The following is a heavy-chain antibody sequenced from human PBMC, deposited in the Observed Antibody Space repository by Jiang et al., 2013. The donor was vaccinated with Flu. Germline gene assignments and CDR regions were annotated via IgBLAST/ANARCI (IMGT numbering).Heavy chain of an antibody. D-gene: IGHD6-13*01. Sequence: SVKVFCKASGYTFTSYYMHWVRQAPGQGLEWMGIINPSGGSTNYAQKFQGRVTMTRDTSTSTVYMELSSLRSEDTAVYYCARDLWKAAAAGKLGYWGQGTLVTVSS. CDR3: ARDLWKAAAAGKLGY. CDR2: INPSGGST. V-gene: IGHV1-46*01. CDR1: GYTFTSYY. J-gene: IGHJ4*02.